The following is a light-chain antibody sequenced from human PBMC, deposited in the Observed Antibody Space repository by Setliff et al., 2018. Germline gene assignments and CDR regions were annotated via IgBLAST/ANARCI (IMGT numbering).Light chain of an antibody. V-gene: IGLV1-51*01. Sequence: QSVLTQPPSVSAAPGQKVTISCSGCSSNIGNNYVSWYQQLPGTAPKLLIYDNNKRPSGIPDRFSGSKSGTSATLGITGLQTGDEADYYCQSYDSSLSGYVFGTGTKVTVL. CDR1: SSNIGNNY. CDR3: QSYDSSLSGYV. CDR2: DNN. J-gene: IGLJ1*01.